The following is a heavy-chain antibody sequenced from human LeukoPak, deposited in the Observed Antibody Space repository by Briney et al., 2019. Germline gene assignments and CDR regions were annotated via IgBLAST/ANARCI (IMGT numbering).Heavy chain of an antibody. Sequence: PAGGSLRLSCAASGFTFSSYGMHWVRQAPGKGLEWVAFIRYDGSNKYYADSVKGRFTISRDNSKNTLYLQMNSLRAEDTAVYYCAKSLGGGAALWFGGLFWFDPWGQGTLVTVSS. D-gene: IGHD3-10*01. J-gene: IGHJ5*02. CDR1: GFTFSSYG. V-gene: IGHV3-30*02. CDR3: AKSLGGGAALWFGGLFWFDP. CDR2: IRYDGSNK.